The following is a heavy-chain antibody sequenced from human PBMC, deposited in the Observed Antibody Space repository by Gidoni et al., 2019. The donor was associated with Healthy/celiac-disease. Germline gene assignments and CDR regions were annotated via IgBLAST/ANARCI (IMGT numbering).Heavy chain of an antibody. D-gene: IGHD3-9*01. CDR1: GVTFSSYA. CDR3: AKGVSYDILTGYYP. Sequence: EVQLLESGGGLVQPGGSLSLSCAASGVTFSSYAMSWVRQAPGKGLEWVSAISGSGGSTYYADSVKGRFTISRDNSKNTLYLQMNSLRAEDTAVYYCAKGVSYDILTGYYPWGQGTLVTVSS. J-gene: IGHJ5*02. V-gene: IGHV3-23*01. CDR2: ISGSGGST.